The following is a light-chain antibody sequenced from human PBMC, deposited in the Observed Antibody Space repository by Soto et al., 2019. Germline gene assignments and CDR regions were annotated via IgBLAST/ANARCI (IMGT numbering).Light chain of an antibody. Sequence: EIVLTQSPGTLSLSPGERATLSCRASQSVSSSYLAWFQQKPGQAPRLLIYGASNRVTGIPDRFSGSGSGTDFTLTISRLEPEDFAVYYCQQYGGSWTFGQGTNVDIK. CDR2: GAS. J-gene: IGKJ1*01. V-gene: IGKV3-20*01. CDR3: QQYGGSWT. CDR1: QSVSSSY.